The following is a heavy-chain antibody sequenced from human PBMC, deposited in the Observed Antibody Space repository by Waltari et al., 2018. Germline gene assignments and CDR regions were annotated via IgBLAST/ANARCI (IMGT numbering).Heavy chain of an antibody. D-gene: IGHD3-16*01. V-gene: IGHV4-38-2*01. Sequence: QVQLQESGPGLVKPSETLSLTCAVSGYSISSGYYWGWIRQPPGKGLEWIGSIYHSGSTYYNPALKSRVTISVDTSKNQFSLKLSSVTAADTAVYYCVMGNFDYWGQGTLVTVSS. CDR2: IYHSGST. J-gene: IGHJ4*02. CDR1: GYSISSGYY. CDR3: VMGNFDY.